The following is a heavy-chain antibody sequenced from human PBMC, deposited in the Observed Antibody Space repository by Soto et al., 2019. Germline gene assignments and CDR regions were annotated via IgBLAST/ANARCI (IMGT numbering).Heavy chain of an antibody. CDR3: ARGVREYLVATISPYXDY. J-gene: IGHJ4*02. V-gene: IGHV4-34*01. CDR1: GGSFSGYY. Sequence: SETLSLTCAVYGGSFSGYYWSWIRQPPGKGLEWIGEINHSGSTNYNPSLKSRVTISVDTSKNQFSLKLSSVTAADTAVYYCARGVREYLVATISPYXDYWGQGTLVTVS. CDR2: INHSGST. D-gene: IGHD5-12*01.